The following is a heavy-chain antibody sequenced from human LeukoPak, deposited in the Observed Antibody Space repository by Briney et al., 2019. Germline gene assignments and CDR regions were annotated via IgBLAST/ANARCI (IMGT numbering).Heavy chain of an antibody. CDR2: ISGSGENT. J-gene: IGHJ4*02. CDR1: GFTFSSYG. V-gene: IGHV3-23*01. D-gene: IGHD2-2*01. CDR3: AKDLTSWDY. Sequence: GGSLRLSCAASGFTFSSYGITWVRQAPGKGLEWVSGISGSGENTYYADSVKGRFTISRDNSKNTLYLQMNSLRAEDTALYYCAKDLTSWDYWGQGTLVTVSS.